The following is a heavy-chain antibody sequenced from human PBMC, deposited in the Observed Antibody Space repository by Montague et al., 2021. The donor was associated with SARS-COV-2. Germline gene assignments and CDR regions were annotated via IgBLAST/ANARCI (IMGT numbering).Heavy chain of an antibody. CDR3: AKGGDLMAGLAGS. D-gene: IGHD6-19*01. CDR2: ISGSSVDI. J-gene: IGHJ5*02. CDR1: GFTFSDSY. Sequence: SLRLSCAASGFTFSDSYMTWIRQAPRNGLEWVSFISGSSVDIHYSDSLRCLFTIFRDNTKNSVYLEMHDLRAEDTDVYYCAKGGDLMAGLAGSWGQGTLVTVSS. V-gene: IGHV3-11*01.